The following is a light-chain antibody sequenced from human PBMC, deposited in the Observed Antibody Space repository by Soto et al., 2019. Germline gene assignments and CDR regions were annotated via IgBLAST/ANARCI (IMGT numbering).Light chain of an antibody. CDR2: AAS. CDR1: EGIRND. J-gene: IGKJ5*01. Sequence: MRMTQSPSSLSASTGDRVTITCRASEGIRNDLGWYQQKPGKAPKRLIFAASSLQSGVPSRFSGSGSGTDFTLTISSLQPEDFATYYCLQYKNSPVTFGQGTRLEIK. V-gene: IGKV1-17*01. CDR3: LQYKNSPVT.